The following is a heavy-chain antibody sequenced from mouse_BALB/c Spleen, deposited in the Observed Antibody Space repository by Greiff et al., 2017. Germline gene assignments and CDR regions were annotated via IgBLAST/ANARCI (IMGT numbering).Heavy chain of an antibody. CDR1: GYTFTSYV. Sequence: VQLKESGPELVKPGASVKMSCKASGYTFTSYVMHWVKQKPGQGLEWIGYINPYNDGTKYNEKFKGKATLTSDKSSSTAYMELSSLTSEDSAVYYCARGGGPGRFAYWGQGTLVTVSA. D-gene: IGHD1-1*02. V-gene: IGHV1-14*01. CDR2: INPYNDGT. CDR3: ARGGGPGRFAY. J-gene: IGHJ3*01.